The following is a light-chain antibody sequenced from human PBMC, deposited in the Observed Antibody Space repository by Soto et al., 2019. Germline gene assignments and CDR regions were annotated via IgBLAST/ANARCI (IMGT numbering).Light chain of an antibody. CDR2: EVS. CDR3: SSYTVYSTLV. Sequence: QSVLTQPASVSGSPGQSITTSCTGTSSDVGGYNLVSWFQQHPGKVPQLIIFEVSSRPSGISSRFSGSKSGNAASLTISGLQAEDEADYYCSSYTVYSTLVFGTGTKVTVL. J-gene: IGLJ1*01. V-gene: IGLV2-14*01. CDR1: SSDVGGYNL.